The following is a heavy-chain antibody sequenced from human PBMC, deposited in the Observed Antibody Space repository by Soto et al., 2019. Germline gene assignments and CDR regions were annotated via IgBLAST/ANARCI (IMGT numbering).Heavy chain of an antibody. Sequence: GGSLRLSCAASGFTFSSYAMHWVRQAPGKGLEWVAVISCDGSNKYYADSVKGRFTISRDNSKNTLYLQMNSLRAEDTAVYYCARDAGRMVYATNYYYCYGMDVWGQGTTVTVSS. CDR3: ARDAGRMVYATNYYYCYGMDV. J-gene: IGHJ6*02. V-gene: IGHV3-30-3*01. CDR2: ISCDGSNK. CDR1: GFTFSSYA. D-gene: IGHD2-8*01.